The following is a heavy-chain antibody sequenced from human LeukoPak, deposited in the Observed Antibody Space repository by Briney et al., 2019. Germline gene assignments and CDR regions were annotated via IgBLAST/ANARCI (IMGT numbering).Heavy chain of an antibody. V-gene: IGHV1-69*05. Sequence: ASVKVSCKASGGTFSSYAISWVRQAPGQGLEWMGGIIPIFGTANYAQKFQGRVTITTDESTSTAYMELSSLGSEDTAVYYCASVVAANYWFDPWGQGTLVTVSS. CDR3: ASVVAANYWFDP. D-gene: IGHD2-15*01. J-gene: IGHJ5*02. CDR2: IIPIFGTA. CDR1: GGTFSSYA.